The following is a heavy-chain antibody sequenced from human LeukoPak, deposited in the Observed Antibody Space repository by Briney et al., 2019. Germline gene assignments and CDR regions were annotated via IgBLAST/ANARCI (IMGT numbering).Heavy chain of an antibody. J-gene: IGHJ4*02. CDR3: AKDARTITAVAGTFDE. Sequence: PGGSLRLSCAASGFTFRTYAMHWVRQAPGKGLEWVAVISYDGNNKEYADSVKGQFTISRDNSKDTLYLQMNSLRAEDTAVYYCAKDARTITAVAGTFDEWGQGTLVTVSS. V-gene: IGHV3-30*18. CDR2: ISYDGNNK. CDR1: GFTFRTYA. D-gene: IGHD1-7*01.